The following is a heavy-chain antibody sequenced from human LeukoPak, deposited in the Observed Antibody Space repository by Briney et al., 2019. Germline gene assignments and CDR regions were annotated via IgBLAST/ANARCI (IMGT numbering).Heavy chain of an antibody. Sequence: ASVKVSCKASGYTFTSYYMHWVRQAPGQGLEWMGIINPSGGSTSYAQKFQGRVTMTRDTSTSTVHMELSSLRSEDTAVYYCAREANYYDSSGYYRYFDYWGQGTLVTVSS. J-gene: IGHJ4*02. CDR3: AREANYYDSSGYYRYFDY. CDR1: GYTFTSYY. V-gene: IGHV1-46*01. CDR2: INPSGGST. D-gene: IGHD3-22*01.